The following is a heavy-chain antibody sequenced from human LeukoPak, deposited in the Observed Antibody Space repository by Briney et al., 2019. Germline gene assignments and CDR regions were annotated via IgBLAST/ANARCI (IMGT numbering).Heavy chain of an antibody. CDR3: ARWGNYDNSDYYFDY. Sequence: GGSLRLSCVASGFTVRNYAMTWVRQAPGKGLEWVSGISGGGGYTHYADSVQGRFTVSRVNSMNTLYLHMNSLRAEDAAVYYCARWGNYDNSDYYFDYWGQGTLVTVSS. D-gene: IGHD3-22*01. J-gene: IGHJ4*02. V-gene: IGHV3-23*01. CDR1: GFTVRNYA. CDR2: ISGGGGYT.